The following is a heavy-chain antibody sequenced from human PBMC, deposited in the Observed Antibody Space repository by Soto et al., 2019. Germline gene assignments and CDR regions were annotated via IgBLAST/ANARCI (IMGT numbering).Heavy chain of an antibody. CDR2: IYWDDDT. CDR1: GFSLSADGVG. CDR3: AHAYGGTSWPNDAFDV. V-gene: IGHV2-5*02. Sequence: ITLKESGPTLVKPTQTLTLTCSFSGFSLSADGVGVGWIRQPPGKALEWLALIYWDDDTRYRPSLKSRLTITKDSSKNQVVLTMTNMDPVDTATYSCAHAYGGTSWPNDAFDVWGQGTVVTVSS. D-gene: IGHD2-2*01. J-gene: IGHJ3*01.